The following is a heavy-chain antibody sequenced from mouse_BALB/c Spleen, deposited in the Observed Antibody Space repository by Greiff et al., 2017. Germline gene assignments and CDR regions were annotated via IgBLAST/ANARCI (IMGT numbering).Heavy chain of an antibody. CDR1: GYTFTSYW. CDR3: AGLEGFAY. Sequence: VQLQQPGAELVKPGASVKLSCKASGYTFTSYWMHWVKQRPGQGLEWIGEINPSNGRTNYNEKFKSKATLTVDKSSSTAYMQLSSLTSEDSAVYYCAGLEGFAYWGQGTLVTVSA. CDR2: INPSNGRT. J-gene: IGHJ3*01. V-gene: IGHV1S81*02.